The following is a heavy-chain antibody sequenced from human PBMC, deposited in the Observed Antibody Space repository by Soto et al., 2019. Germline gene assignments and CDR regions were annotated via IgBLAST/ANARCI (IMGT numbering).Heavy chain of an antibody. CDR2: IFYSGST. CDR3: ARLPSFGEPGS. D-gene: IGHD3-10*01. Sequence: PSETLSLTCTVSGGSISGYYWSWIRQPPGKGLEWVGYIFYSGSTNYNPSLKSRVTISVDTSRNQFSLKLSSLTAADTAMYYCARLPSFGEPGSWGQGTLVTVSS. CDR1: GGSISGYY. J-gene: IGHJ5*02. V-gene: IGHV4-59*12.